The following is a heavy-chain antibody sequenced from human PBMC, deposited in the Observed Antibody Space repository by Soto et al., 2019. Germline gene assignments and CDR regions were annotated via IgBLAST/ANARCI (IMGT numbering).Heavy chain of an antibody. CDR1: GGSFSGYY. CDR2: INHSGST. D-gene: IGHD6-19*01. CDR3: AKHRPQWLVRDNDYYGMDV. Sequence: SETLSLTCAVYGGSFSGYYWSWIRQPPGKGLEWIGEINHSGSTNYNPSLKSRVTISVDTSKNQFSLKLSSVTAADTAVYYCAKHRPQWLVRDNDYYGMDVWGQGTTVTVSS. V-gene: IGHV4-34*01. J-gene: IGHJ6*02.